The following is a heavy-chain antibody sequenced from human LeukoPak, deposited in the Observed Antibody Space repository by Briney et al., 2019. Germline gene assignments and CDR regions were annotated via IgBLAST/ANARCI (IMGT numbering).Heavy chain of an antibody. Sequence: NPSETLSLTCTVSGYSISSGYYWGWIRQPPGKGLEWIGSIYHSGSTYYNPSLKSRVTISVDTSKNQFSLKLSSVTAADTAVYYCARQYQWLVPNWFDPWGQGTLVTVSS. D-gene: IGHD6-19*01. CDR2: IYHSGST. J-gene: IGHJ5*02. CDR3: ARQYQWLVPNWFDP. V-gene: IGHV4-38-2*02. CDR1: GYSISSGYY.